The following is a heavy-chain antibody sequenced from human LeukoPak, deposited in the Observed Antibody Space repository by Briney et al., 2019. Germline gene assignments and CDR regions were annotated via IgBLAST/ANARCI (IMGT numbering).Heavy chain of an antibody. Sequence: PSETLSLTCTVSGGSISSSSYYWGWIRQPPGKGLEWIGSIYYSGSTYYNPSLKSRVTISVDTSKNQFSLKLSSVTAADTAVYYCARQKGLRVYYFDYWGQGTLVTVPS. D-gene: IGHD5-12*01. CDR3: ARQKGLRVYYFDY. CDR1: GGSISSSSYY. CDR2: IYYSGST. J-gene: IGHJ4*02. V-gene: IGHV4-39*01.